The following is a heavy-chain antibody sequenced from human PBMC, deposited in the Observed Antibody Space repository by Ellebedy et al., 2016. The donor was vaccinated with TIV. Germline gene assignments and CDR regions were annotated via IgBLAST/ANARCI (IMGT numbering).Heavy chain of an antibody. CDR2: IKQDGSEM. CDR1: GFIFTTYW. J-gene: IGHJ4*02. CDR3: ARDLRGGEDY. Sequence: GESLKISCAASGFIFTTYWMTWVRQTPGKGLEWVANIKQDGSEMYYGVSVKGRFTISRDNAKNSVYLQMNSLRADDTAVYYCARDLRGGEDYWGQGTLVTVSS. D-gene: IGHD2-15*01. V-gene: IGHV3-7*03.